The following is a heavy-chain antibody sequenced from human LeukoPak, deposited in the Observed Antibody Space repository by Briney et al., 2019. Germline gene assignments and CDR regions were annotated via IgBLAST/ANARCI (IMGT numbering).Heavy chain of an antibody. CDR1: GGSISSSSYY. CDR3: ARGYCTNGVCPDAFDI. CDR2: IYYSGST. Sequence: SETLSLTSTVSGGSISSSSYYWGWIRQPPGKGLEWIGSIYYSGSTYYNPSLKSRVTISVDTSKNQFSLKLSSVTAADTAVYYCARGYCTNGVCPDAFDIWGQGTMVTVSS. V-gene: IGHV4-39*07. J-gene: IGHJ3*02. D-gene: IGHD2-8*01.